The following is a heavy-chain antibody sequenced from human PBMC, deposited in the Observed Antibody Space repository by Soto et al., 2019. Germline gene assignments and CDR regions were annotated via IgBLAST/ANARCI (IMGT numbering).Heavy chain of an antibody. V-gene: IGHV4-59*01. CDR1: GGSISSYY. J-gene: IGHJ4*02. D-gene: IGHD6-19*01. CDR3: ASSSGWYYFDY. Sequence: QVQLQESGPGLVKPSETLSLTCTVSGGSISSYYWSWIRQPPGKGLEWIASVYYSGRTNYNPSLKSRVTISMGTSKNQFSLKMSSVNAADTAVYYCASSSGWYYFDYWGQGTLVIVSS. CDR2: VYYSGRT.